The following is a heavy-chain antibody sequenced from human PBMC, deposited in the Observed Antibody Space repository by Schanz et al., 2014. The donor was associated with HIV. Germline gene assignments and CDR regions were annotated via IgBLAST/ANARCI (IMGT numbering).Heavy chain of an antibody. Sequence: QVPLVQSGAEAKKPGSSVKVSCTASGGHFTYFSISWVRQAPGQGLECMGSITPLFGTPNYAQKFRDRVKITADESTSTVYLALSSLTFEDTAVYYCARDGDGYVNYYYGMDVWGQGTTVTVSS. D-gene: IGHD5-12*01. V-gene: IGHV1-69*18. CDR2: ITPLFGTP. J-gene: IGHJ6*02. CDR1: GGHFTYFS. CDR3: ARDGDGYVNYYYGMDV.